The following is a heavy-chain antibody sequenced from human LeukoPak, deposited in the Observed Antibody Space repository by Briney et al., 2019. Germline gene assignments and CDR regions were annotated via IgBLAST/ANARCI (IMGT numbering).Heavy chain of an antibody. CDR3: RSLAVASPAARYDAFDI. CDR1: GGSISSSSYY. V-gene: IGHV4-39*01. D-gene: IGHD2-15*01. J-gene: IGHJ3*02. CDR2: IYYSGST. Sequence: SETLSLTCTVSGGSISSSSYYWGWIRQPPGKGLEWIGSIYYSGSTYYNPSLKSRVTISVDTSKNQFSLKLSSVTAADTAVYYCRSLAVASPAARYDAFDIWGQGTMVTVSS.